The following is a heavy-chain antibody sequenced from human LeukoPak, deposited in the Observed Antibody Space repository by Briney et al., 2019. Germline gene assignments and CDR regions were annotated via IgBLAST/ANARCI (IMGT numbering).Heavy chain of an antibody. D-gene: IGHD3-22*01. CDR1: GFTFTSSA. CDR2: IVVGRGNT. CDR3: AAVNYYDSSGYDEDY. J-gene: IGHJ4*02. V-gene: IGHV1-58*01. Sequence: SVKVSCKASGFTFTSSAVQWVRQARGQRLEWIGWIVVGRGNTNYAQKFQERVTITRDMSTSTAYMELSSLRSEDTAVYYCAAVNYYDSSGYDEDYWGQGTLVTVSS.